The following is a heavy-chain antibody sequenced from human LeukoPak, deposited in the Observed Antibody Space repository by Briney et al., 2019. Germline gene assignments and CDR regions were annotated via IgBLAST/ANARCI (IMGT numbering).Heavy chain of an antibody. V-gene: IGHV4-39*07. Sequence: PSETLSLTCTVSGGSISSSSYYWGWIRQPPGKGLEWIGSIYYSGSTYYNPSLKSRVTISVDTSKNQFSLKLSSVTAADTAVYYCARAPIVVVATGWFDPWGQGTLVTVSS. CDR3: ARAPIVVVATGWFDP. CDR2: IYYSGST. J-gene: IGHJ5*02. D-gene: IGHD2-15*01. CDR1: GGSISSSSYY.